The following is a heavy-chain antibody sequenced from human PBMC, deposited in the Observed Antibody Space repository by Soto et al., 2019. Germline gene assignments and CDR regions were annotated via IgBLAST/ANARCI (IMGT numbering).Heavy chain of an antibody. D-gene: IGHD3-10*01. CDR1: GFTFSSYG. CDR3: AKDNVLLWFGNPAY. V-gene: IGHV3-30*18. J-gene: IGHJ4*02. Sequence: GGSLRLSCAASGFTFSSYGMHWVRQAPGKGLEWVAVISYDGSNKYYADSVKGRFTISRDNSKNTLYLQMNSLRAEDTAVYYCAKDNVLLWFGNPAYWGQGTLVTVSS. CDR2: ISYDGSNK.